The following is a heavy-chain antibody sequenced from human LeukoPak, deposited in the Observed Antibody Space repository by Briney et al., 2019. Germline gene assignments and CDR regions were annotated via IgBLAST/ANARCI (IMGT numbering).Heavy chain of an antibody. CDR2: INTYNGHT. Sequence: VASVKVSCKASGYTFSTYGISWVRQAPGQRLEWMGWINTYNGHTKFAQKLQGRVTMTTDTSTTTAYMELRSLRSDGTAVYYCASVDCGSISCYYLMAYPDYWGQGTLVTVSS. D-gene: IGHD2-2*01. J-gene: IGHJ4*02. V-gene: IGHV1-18*01. CDR3: ASVDCGSISCYYLMAYPDY. CDR1: GYTFSTYG.